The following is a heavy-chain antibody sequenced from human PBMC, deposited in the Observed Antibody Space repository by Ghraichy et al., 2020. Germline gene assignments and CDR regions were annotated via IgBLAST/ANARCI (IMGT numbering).Heavy chain of an antibody. V-gene: IGHV3-7*04. D-gene: IGHD6-13*01. J-gene: IGHJ4*02. CDR2: IKPDGSQK. CDR3: ARDRSSSWYPYLDY. Sequence: GGSLRLSCAASGFSFSNSWMSWVRQAPGRGLEWVANIKPDGSQKYYVDSVKGRITISRDNAKNSLLLQMNSLRAEDTAVYYCARDRSSSWYPYLDYWGQGTPVTVST. CDR1: GFSFSNSW.